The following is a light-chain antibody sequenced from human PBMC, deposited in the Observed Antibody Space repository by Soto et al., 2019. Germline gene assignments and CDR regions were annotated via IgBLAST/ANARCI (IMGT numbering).Light chain of an antibody. J-gene: IGKJ1*01. V-gene: IGKV3-20*01. Sequence: EIVLTQSPGTLSLSPGERATLSCRASQSISNDYLAWYQQKPGQSPRLLIYRASSRATGIPDRFSGSGSGTDFTFTISSLQPEDVATYYCQKSNNGPWTFGQGTKVEIK. CDR2: RAS. CDR3: QKSNNGPWT. CDR1: QSISNDY.